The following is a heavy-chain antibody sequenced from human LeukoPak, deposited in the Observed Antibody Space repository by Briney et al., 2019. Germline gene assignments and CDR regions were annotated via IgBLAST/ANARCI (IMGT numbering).Heavy chain of an antibody. D-gene: IGHD6-19*01. CDR1: DDSISSYY. V-gene: IGHV4-59*08. J-gene: IGHJ3*02. CDR2: IYYSGST. Sequence: SETLSLTCTVSDDSISSYYWSWIRQPPGKGLEWIGYIYYSGSTNYNPSPKSRLTISLDTSKNQFSLKLSSVTAADTAVYYCASYSSGWNDAFDIWGQGTMVTVSS. CDR3: ASYSSGWNDAFDI.